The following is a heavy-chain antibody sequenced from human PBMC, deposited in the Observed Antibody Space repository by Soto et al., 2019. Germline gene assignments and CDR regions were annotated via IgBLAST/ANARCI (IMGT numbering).Heavy chain of an antibody. Sequence: QVQLVQSGAEVKKPGSSVKVSCKASGDTFSNHTISWVRQDPGQGLEWLGRIIPILGVANYAQKFQGRVTITADKSTSTAYMELRSLRSADTAVYYCARVAAMGTVTKGYYYYMDVWGKGTTVTVSS. CDR2: IIPILGVA. D-gene: IGHD4-17*01. V-gene: IGHV1-69*04. J-gene: IGHJ6*03. CDR3: ARVAAMGTVTKGYYYYMDV. CDR1: GDTFSNHT.